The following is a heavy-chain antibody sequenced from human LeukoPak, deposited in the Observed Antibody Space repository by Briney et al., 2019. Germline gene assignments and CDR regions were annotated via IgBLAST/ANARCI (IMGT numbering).Heavy chain of an antibody. CDR2: INHSGST. V-gene: IGHV4-34*01. CDR1: GGSFSGYY. D-gene: IGHD3-10*01. Sequence: SETLSLTCAVYGGSFSGYYWSWIRQPPGKGLEWIGEINHSGSTNYNPSLKSRVTISVDTSKNQFSLKLSSVTAADTAVYYCARGIRITMDRGVLYYFDYWGQGTLVTVSS. CDR3: ARGIRITMDRGVLYYFDY. J-gene: IGHJ4*02.